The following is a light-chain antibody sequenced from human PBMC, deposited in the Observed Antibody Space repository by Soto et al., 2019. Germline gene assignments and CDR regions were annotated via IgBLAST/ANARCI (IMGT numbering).Light chain of an antibody. V-gene: IGKV1-5*03. CDR2: NAS. J-gene: IGKJ4*01. CDR3: EHDDDYPFI. Sequence: DIKMTQSLSTLSASVGDRVTITCRASQNINNWLDWYQRKPGKAPKLLIYNASILQSVVPSRFSGSGSGTEFTLTITTVKPDDFATHYFEHDDDYPFIFGSGTRVELE. CDR1: QNINNW.